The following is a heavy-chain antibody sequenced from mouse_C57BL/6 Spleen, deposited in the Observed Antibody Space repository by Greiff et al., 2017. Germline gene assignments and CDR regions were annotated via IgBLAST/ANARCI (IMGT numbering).Heavy chain of an antibody. V-gene: IGHV1-26*01. D-gene: IGHD1-1*01. J-gene: IGHJ2*01. CDR2: INPKNGGT. CDR1: GYTFTDYY. Sequence: EVQLQQSGPELVKPGASVKISCKASGYTFTDYYMHWVKQSHGKSLEWNGDINPKNGGTNYNQKFKGKATLTVDTSSSTAYMERRSLTSEDSAVYYCARTYGSTYYFDYWGQGTTLTVSS. CDR3: ARTYGSTYYFDY.